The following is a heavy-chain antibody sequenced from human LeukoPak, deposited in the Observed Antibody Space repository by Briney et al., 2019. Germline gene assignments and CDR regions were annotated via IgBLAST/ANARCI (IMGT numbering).Heavy chain of an antibody. D-gene: IGHD5-18*01. CDR3: ASYSYGRYYFDY. CDR1: GGTFSSYA. CDR2: IIPIFGTA. V-gene: IGHV1-69*13. Sequence: SVKVSCKASGGTFSSYAISWVRQAPGQGLEWMGGIIPIFGTANYAQKFQGRVTITADESTSIAYMELSSLRSEDTAVYYCASYSYGRYYFDYWGQGTLVTVSS. J-gene: IGHJ4*02.